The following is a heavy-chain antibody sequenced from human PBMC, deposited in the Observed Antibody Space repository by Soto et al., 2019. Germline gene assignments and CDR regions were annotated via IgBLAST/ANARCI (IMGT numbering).Heavy chain of an antibody. J-gene: IGHJ6*02. CDR3: AKTTPSEYQLLWEYYYYGMDV. D-gene: IGHD2-2*01. V-gene: IGHV3-30*18. CDR2: ISYDGSNK. CDR1: VFTFGSYG. Sequence: PGGSLRLACAASVFTFGSYGMHWVRQAPGKGLEWVAVISYDGSNKYYADSVKGRFTISRDNSKNTLYLQMNSLRAEDTAVYYCAKTTPSEYQLLWEYYYYGMDVWGQGTTVTVSS.